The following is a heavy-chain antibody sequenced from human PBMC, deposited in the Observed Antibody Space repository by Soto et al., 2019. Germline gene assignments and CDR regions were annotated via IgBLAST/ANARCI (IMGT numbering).Heavy chain of an antibody. Sequence: SETLSLTCTVSGASISTYYWSWILQPPGKGLEWIGYIYYSGSTDYNPSLKSRVTISVDTSKNQFSLKLSSVTTADTAVYYCGRENYGDYFDSWGQGILVTVSS. CDR2: IYYSGST. J-gene: IGHJ4*02. V-gene: IGHV4-59*01. D-gene: IGHD4-17*01. CDR3: GRENYGDYFDS. CDR1: GASISTYY.